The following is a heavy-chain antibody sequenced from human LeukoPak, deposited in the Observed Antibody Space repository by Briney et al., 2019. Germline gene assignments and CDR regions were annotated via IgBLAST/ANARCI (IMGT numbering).Heavy chain of an antibody. V-gene: IGHV1-69*04. CDR1: GGTFSSYA. CDR2: IIPILGIA. J-gene: IGHJ4*02. D-gene: IGHD2-2*01. Sequence: GASVKVSCKASGGTFSSYAISWVRQAPGQGLEWMGRIIPILGIANYAQKFQGRVTITADKSTSTAYMELRSLRSEDTAAYYCARSKYCSSTSCYYFDYWGQGTLVTVSS. CDR3: ARSKYCSSTSCYYFDY.